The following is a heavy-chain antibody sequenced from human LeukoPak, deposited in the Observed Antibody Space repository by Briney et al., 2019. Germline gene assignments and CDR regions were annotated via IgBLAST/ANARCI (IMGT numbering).Heavy chain of an antibody. D-gene: IGHD6-13*01. J-gene: IGHJ4*02. Sequence: PSETLSLTCTVPGGSISSYYWSWIRQPPGKGLEWIGYIYYSGSTNYNPSLKSRVTISVDTSKSQFSLKLSSVTAADTAVYYCASGGYCSSWYVYWGQGTLVTVSS. CDR1: GGSISSYY. CDR2: IYYSGST. V-gene: IGHV4-59*01. CDR3: ASGGYCSSWYVY.